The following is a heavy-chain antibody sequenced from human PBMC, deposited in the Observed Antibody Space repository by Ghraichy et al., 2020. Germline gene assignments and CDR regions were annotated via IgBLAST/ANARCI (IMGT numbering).Heavy chain of an antibody. D-gene: IGHD3-22*01. CDR1: GFTFSSYS. V-gene: IGHV3-30-3*01. J-gene: IGHJ4*02. CDR2: ISYDGSNK. CDR3: ARDGTPLPYYYDSSSKEGFDY. Sequence: GESLNISCAASGFTFSSYSLHWVRQAPGKGLEWVAVISYDGSNKNYADSVKGRFTISRDNSKNTLYLQMNSLRAEDTAVYYCARDGTPLPYYYDSSSKEGFDYWGQGTLVTVSP.